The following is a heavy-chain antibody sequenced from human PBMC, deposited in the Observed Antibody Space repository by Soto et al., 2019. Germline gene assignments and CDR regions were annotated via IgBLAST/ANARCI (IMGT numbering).Heavy chain of an antibody. V-gene: IGHV3-23*01. Sequence: EVQLLESGGGLVQPGGSLRLSCAASGFTFSSYAMSWVRQAPGKGLEWVSAISGSGGSTYYADSVKGRFTISRDNSKNTLYLQMKRLRAEDTAVYSCTKDAPEDQEYCTNGVCAHDYLDYWGQGTLVTVSA. J-gene: IGHJ4*02. D-gene: IGHD2-8*01. CDR2: ISGSGGST. CDR1: GFTFSSYA. CDR3: TKDAPEDQEYCTNGVCAHDYLDY.